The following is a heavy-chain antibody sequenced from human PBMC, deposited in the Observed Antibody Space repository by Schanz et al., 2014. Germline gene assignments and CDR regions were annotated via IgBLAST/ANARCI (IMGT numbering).Heavy chain of an antibody. CDR1: GFTFRSYA. J-gene: IGHJ6*02. V-gene: IGHV3-23*03. CDR2: IYSGGST. CDR3: AKDDTQVNGMDV. Sequence: EVQLLESGGGLIQPGGSLRLSCAASGFTFRSYAMSWVRQAPGKGLEWVSVIYSGGSTYYADSVKGRFTISRDNSKNTLHLQMNSLRVEDTAVYYCAKDDTQVNGMDVWGQGTTVTVSS.